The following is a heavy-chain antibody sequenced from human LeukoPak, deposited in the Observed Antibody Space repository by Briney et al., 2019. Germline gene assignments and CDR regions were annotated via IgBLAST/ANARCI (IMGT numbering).Heavy chain of an antibody. Sequence: GGSLRLSCAASGFTFSSYAMSWVRQAPGKGLEWVSAISGSGGSTYYADSVKGRFTISRDNSKNTLYLQMSSLRAEDTAVYYCAKYSPRLRLGELSFGPPDYWGQGTLVTVSS. CDR1: GFTFSSYA. CDR3: AKYSPRLRLGELSFGPPDY. D-gene: IGHD3-16*02. J-gene: IGHJ4*02. CDR2: ISGSGGST. V-gene: IGHV3-23*01.